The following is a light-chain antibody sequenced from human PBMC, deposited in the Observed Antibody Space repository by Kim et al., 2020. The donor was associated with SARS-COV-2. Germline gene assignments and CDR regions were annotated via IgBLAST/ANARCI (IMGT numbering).Light chain of an antibody. CDR3: QQYYNWPRT. J-gene: IGKJ1*01. CDR1: QSVLTN. CDR2: GAS. Sequence: VSPGERATLSCRASQSVLTNLAWYQQKPGQAPRLLIYGASTRATGIPASFSGSGSGTEFTLTISSLQSEDFVIYYCQQYYNWPRTFGQGTKVEIK. V-gene: IGKV3-15*01.